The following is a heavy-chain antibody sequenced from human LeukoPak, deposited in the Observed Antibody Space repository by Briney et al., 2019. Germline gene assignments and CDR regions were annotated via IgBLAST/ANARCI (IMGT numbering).Heavy chain of an antibody. CDR1: GFTVSSNY. D-gene: IGHD5-12*01. CDR3: ATVHLLATIEYFDY. CDR2: IYSGGST. J-gene: IGHJ4*02. Sequence: RGSLRLSCAASGFTVSSNYMSWVRQAPGKGLEWVSVIYSGGSTYNADSVKGRFTISRDNSKNTLYLQMNSLRAEDTAVYYCATVHLLATIEYFDYWGQGTLVTVSS. V-gene: IGHV3-66*01.